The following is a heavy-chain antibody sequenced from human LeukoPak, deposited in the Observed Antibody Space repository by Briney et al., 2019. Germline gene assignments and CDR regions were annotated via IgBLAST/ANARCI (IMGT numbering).Heavy chain of an antibody. CDR3: ARSQLLSFWFDP. V-gene: IGHV1-2*06. Sequence: ASVKVSCKASGYTFTGYYMHWVRQAPGQGLEWMGRINPNSGGTNYAQKFQGRVTMTRDTSISTAYMELSRLRSDDTAVYYCARSQLLSFWFDPWGQGTLVTVSS. CDR2: INPNSGGT. D-gene: IGHD2-2*01. CDR1: GYTFTGYY. J-gene: IGHJ5*02.